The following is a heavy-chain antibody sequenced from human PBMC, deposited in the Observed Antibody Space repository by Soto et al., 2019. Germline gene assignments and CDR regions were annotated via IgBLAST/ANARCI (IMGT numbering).Heavy chain of an antibody. CDR2: ISAYNGNT. Sequence: QVQLVQSGAEVKKPGASVKVSCKASGYTFTSYGISWVRQAPGQGLEWMGWISAYNGNTNYAQKPKDRVTMTTDTSTSTAYMELRSLRSDDTAVYYCVVAAQPYYFDYWGQGTLVTVSS. CDR3: VVAAQPYYFDY. CDR1: GYTFTSYG. D-gene: IGHD2-15*01. J-gene: IGHJ4*02. V-gene: IGHV1-18*01.